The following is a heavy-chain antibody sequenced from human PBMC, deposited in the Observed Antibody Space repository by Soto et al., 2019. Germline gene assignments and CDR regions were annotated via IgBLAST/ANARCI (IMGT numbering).Heavy chain of an antibody. Sequence: QVQLQQWGAGLLKPSETLSLTCAVYGTSFSGYYWSWIRQAPGKGLEWIGGISHSGSTNYNPSLKSRVMISLDTSKAQFSLKLSAVSAADTAVYYCARGPYGSGIRSPYYNYYMDVWGKGTTVTVSS. D-gene: IGHD3-10*01. J-gene: IGHJ6*03. CDR3: ARGPYGSGIRSPYYNYYMDV. V-gene: IGHV4-34*02. CDR2: ISHSGST. CDR1: GTSFSGYY.